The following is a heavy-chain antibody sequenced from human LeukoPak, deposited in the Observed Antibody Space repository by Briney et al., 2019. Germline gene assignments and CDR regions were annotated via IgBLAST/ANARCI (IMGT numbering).Heavy chain of an antibody. V-gene: IGHV6-1*01. CDR1: GDSVSSNSAA. CDR2: TYYRSKWYN. D-gene: IGHD6-19*01. Sequence: SQTLSLTCAISGDSVSSNSAAWNWIRQSPSRGLEWLGRTYYRSKWYNDYAVSVKRRITINPDTSKNQFSLQLNSVPHEDTAVSYCARTRIAVAGTPIDYWGQGTLVTVSS. CDR3: ARTRIAVAGTPIDY. J-gene: IGHJ4*02.